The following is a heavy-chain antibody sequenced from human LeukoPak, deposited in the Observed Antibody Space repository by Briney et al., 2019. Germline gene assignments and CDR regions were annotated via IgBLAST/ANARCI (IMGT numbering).Heavy chain of an antibody. CDR1: GYTFTSYG. V-gene: IGHV1-18*04. CDR3: ARDHYYDILTGYYPPLYYGMDV. Sequence: ASVKVSCKASGYTFTSYGISWVRQAPGQGLEWMGWIGAYNGNTNYAQKLQGRVTMTTDTSTSTACMELRSLRSDDTAVYYCARDHYYDILTGYYPPLYYGMDVWGKGTTVTVSS. D-gene: IGHD3-9*01. CDR2: IGAYNGNT. J-gene: IGHJ6*04.